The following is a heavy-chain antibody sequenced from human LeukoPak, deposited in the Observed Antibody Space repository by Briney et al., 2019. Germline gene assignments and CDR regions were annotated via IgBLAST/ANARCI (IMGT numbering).Heavy chain of an antibody. Sequence: ASVNVSCKASGYTFTNYGISWVRQAPGQGLEWMGRIYAYNGNTKYAQKLQGRVTMATDTSTSTAYMELRSLRSDDTAVYFCARDKVPWELQLQAYFDLWGRGTLVTVSS. D-gene: IGHD5-24*01. V-gene: IGHV1-18*01. CDR1: GYTFTNYG. CDR2: IYAYNGNT. J-gene: IGHJ2*01. CDR3: ARDKVPWELQLQAYFDL.